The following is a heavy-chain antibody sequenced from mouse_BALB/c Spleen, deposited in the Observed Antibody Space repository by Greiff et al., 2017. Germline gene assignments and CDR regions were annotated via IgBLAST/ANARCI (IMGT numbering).Heavy chain of an antibody. Sequence: EVMLVESGGGLVQPGGSRKLSCAASGFTFSSYTMSWVRQTPEKRLEWVAYISNGGGSTYYPDTVKGRFTISRDNAKNTLYLQMSSLKSEDTAMYYCARQRSGTFDYWGQGTTLTVSS. CDR3: ARQRSGTFDY. CDR1: GFTFSSYT. V-gene: IGHV5-12-2*01. D-gene: IGHD4-1*01. CDR2: ISNGGGST. J-gene: IGHJ2*01.